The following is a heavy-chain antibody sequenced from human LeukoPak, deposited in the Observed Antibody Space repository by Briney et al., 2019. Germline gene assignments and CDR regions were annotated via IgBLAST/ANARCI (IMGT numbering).Heavy chain of an antibody. V-gene: IGHV3-30-3*01. CDR1: GFTFSSYA. CDR2: ISYDGSNK. Sequence: PGGSLRLSCAASGFTFSSYAMHWVRQAPGKGLEWVAVISYDGSNKYYADSVKGRFTISRDNSKNTLYLQMNSLRAEDTAVYYCARYQQCGFDCYVLDSWGQGTLVTVSS. J-gene: IGHJ4*02. D-gene: IGHD2-21*02. CDR3: ARYQQCGFDCYVLDS.